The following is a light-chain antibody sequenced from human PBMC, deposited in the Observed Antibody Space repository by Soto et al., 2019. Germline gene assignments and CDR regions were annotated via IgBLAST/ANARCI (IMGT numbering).Light chain of an antibody. CDR1: QSVSSSY. V-gene: IGKV3-20*01. Sequence: EIGFTQSPCTLSLSPGERATLSCRASQSVSSSYLAWYQQKSGQAPRLLIYGASNRATGIPDRFSGSGSGTDFTLTINRLEPEDFAVYYCQQYGDSPATFGPGTKVDIK. CDR2: GAS. J-gene: IGKJ3*01. CDR3: QQYGDSPAT.